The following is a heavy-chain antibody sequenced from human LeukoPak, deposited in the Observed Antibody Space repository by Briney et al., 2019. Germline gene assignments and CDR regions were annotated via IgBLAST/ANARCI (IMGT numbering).Heavy chain of an antibody. J-gene: IGHJ5*02. V-gene: IGHV3-33*06. Sequence: GGSLRLSCAASGFTFSSYGMHWVRQAPGKGLEWVAVIWYDGSNKYYADSVKGRFTSSRDNSKNTLYLQMNSLRAEDTAVYYCAKDLEYGDREPQNWFDPWGQGTLVTVSS. CDR2: IWYDGSNK. CDR1: GFTFSSYG. CDR3: AKDLEYGDREPQNWFDP. D-gene: IGHD4-17*01.